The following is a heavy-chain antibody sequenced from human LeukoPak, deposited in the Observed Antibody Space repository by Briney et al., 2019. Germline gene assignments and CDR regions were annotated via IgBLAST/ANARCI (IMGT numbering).Heavy chain of an antibody. Sequence: ASVKVSCKVSGYTLTELSMHWVRQAPGKGLEWMGGFEPEDGETIYAQKFQGRVTMTEDTSTDTAYMELSSLRSEDTAVYYCATGVEYYDFWSGYYPFDYWGQGTLVTVSS. CDR3: ATGVEYYDFWSGYYPFDY. D-gene: IGHD3-3*01. V-gene: IGHV1-24*01. CDR2: FEPEDGET. J-gene: IGHJ4*02. CDR1: GYTLTELS.